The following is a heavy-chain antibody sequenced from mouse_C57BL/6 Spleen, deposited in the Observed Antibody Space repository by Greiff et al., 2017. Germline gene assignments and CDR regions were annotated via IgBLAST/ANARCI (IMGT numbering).Heavy chain of an antibody. J-gene: IGHJ3*01. CDR1: GFTFSNYW. V-gene: IGHV6-3*01. D-gene: IGHD1-1*01. CDR2: IRLKSDNYAT. CDR3: TKDYGSSPAY. Sequence: EVMLVESGGGLVQPGGSMKLSCVASGFTFSNYWMNWVRQSPEKGLEWVAQIRLKSDNYATHYAESVKGRFTISRDDSKSSVYLQMNNLRAEDTGIYYCTKDYGSSPAYWGQGTLVTVSA.